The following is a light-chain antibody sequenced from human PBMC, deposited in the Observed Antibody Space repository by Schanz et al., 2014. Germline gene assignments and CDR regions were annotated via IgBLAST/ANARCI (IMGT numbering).Light chain of an antibody. V-gene: IGKV1-39*01. J-gene: IGKJ4*01. CDR2: AAS. Sequence: DIQMTQSPSSLSASVGDRVTLTCRASQSISSYLNWYQQKPGKAPKLLIYAASSLQSGVPSRFSGSGSGTDFTLTISSLQPEDFATYYCQQSYSTSALTFGGGTKVEIK. CDR3: QQSYSTSALT. CDR1: QSISSY.